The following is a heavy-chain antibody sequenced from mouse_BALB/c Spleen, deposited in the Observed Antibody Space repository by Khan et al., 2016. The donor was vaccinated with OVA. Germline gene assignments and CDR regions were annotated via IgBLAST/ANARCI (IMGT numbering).Heavy chain of an antibody. CDR1: GFTFSSFG. Sequence: EVQLVESGGGLVQPGGSRKLSCAASGFTFSSFGMHWVRQAPKKGLEWVAYISSGSSTIYYVDTVKGRFTISRDNPKNTLFLQMTSLRSEDTAMYYSARSGGNFHWYFDGWGAGTSVTVSS. J-gene: IGHJ1*01. D-gene: IGHD2-1*01. CDR2: ISSGSSTI. V-gene: IGHV5-17*02. CDR3: ARSGGNFHWYFDG.